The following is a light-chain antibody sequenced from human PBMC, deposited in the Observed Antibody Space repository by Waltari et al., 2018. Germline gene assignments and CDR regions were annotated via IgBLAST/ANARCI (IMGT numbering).Light chain of an antibody. Sequence: DIQMTQSPSSLSASVGDRVTLTCRASKSISTYLNWYQQKPGKAPKLLIYAASTLQSGVPSRFSGSGSGTDFTLSISSLQPEDFATYYCQQSYNSPRTFGQGTKVEIK. J-gene: IGKJ1*01. CDR3: QQSYNSPRT. V-gene: IGKV1-39*01. CDR2: AAS. CDR1: KSISTY.